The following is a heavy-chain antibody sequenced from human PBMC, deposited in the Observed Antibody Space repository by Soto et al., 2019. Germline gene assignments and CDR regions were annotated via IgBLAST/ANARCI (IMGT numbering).Heavy chain of an antibody. D-gene: IGHD2-2*01. Sequence: ASVKVSCKASGGTFSSYTISWVRQAPGQGLEWMGRIIPILGIANYAQKFQGRVTITADKSTCTAYMELSSLRSEDTAVYYCAREGLGCSSTSCYLSFAAFDIWGQGTMVTVSS. CDR2: IIPILGIA. J-gene: IGHJ3*02. CDR3: AREGLGCSSTSCYLSFAAFDI. V-gene: IGHV1-69*04. CDR1: GGTFSSYT.